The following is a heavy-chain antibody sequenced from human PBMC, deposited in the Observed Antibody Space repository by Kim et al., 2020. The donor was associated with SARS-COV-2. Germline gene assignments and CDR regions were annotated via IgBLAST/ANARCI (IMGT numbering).Heavy chain of an antibody. Sequence: YSQKFQGRVTITRDTSASTAYMELSSLRSEDTAVYYCARDNPYYYYGMDVWGQGTTVTVSS. CDR3: ARDNPYYYYGMDV. J-gene: IGHJ6*02. V-gene: IGHV1-3*01.